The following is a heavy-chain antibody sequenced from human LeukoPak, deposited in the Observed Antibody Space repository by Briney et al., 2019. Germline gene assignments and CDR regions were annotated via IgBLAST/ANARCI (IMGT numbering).Heavy chain of an antibody. D-gene: IGHD4-23*01. V-gene: IGHV3-30*18. CDR3: AKERASRRGNLHFDY. Sequence: GGSLRLSCAASGFTFSSYGMHWVRQAPGKGLEWVAVISYDGSNKYYADSVKGRFTISRDNSMNTLYLQMNSLRAEDTAVYYCAKERASRRGNLHFDYWGQGTLVTVSS. J-gene: IGHJ4*02. CDR2: ISYDGSNK. CDR1: GFTFSSYG.